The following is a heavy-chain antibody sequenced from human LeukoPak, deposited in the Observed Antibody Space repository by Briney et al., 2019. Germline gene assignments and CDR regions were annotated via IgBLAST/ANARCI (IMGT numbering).Heavy chain of an antibody. CDR3: ARASDTMISFQH. CDR1: GFTFSDFA. V-gene: IGHV3-23*01. D-gene: IGHD3-22*01. J-gene: IGHJ1*01. CDR2: TDGTGGDS. Sequence: PGGSLRLSCVASGFTFSDFAMSWVRQTPGKRLEWVASTDGTGGDSYYADAVKGRFTISRDDSRDTLYLQMNSLKAEDTAVYYCARASDTMISFQHWGQGTLVTVSS.